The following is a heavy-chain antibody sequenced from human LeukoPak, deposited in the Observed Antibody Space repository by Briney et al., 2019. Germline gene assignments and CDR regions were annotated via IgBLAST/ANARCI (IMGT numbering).Heavy chain of an antibody. D-gene: IGHD6-19*01. J-gene: IGHJ5*02. CDR1: GGSFSGYY. V-gene: IGHV4-34*01. Sequence: SETLSLTCAVYGGSFSGYYWSWIRQPPGKGLEWIGEMNHSGSTNYNPSLKSRVTISVDTSKNQFSLKLSSVTAADTAVYYCARAERAVAGTGYFDPWGQGTLVTVSS. CDR3: ARAERAVAGTGYFDP. CDR2: MNHSGST.